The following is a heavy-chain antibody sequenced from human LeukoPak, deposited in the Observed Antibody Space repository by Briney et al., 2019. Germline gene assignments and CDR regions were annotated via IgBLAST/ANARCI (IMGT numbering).Heavy chain of an antibody. V-gene: IGHV4-59*01. CDR2: IYYSGST. CDR1: GGSISSYY. D-gene: IGHD3-22*01. J-gene: IGHJ4*02. CDR3: ARVEYYDSSGYYVDY. Sequence: SGTLSLTCTASGGSISSYYWSWIRQPPGKGLEWIGYIYYSGSTNYNPSLKSRVTISVDTSKNQFSLKLSSVTAADTAVYYCARVEYYDSSGYYVDYWGQGTLVTVSS.